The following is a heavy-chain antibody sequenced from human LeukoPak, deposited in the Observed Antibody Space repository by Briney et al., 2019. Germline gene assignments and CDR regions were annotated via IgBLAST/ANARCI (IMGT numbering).Heavy chain of an antibody. D-gene: IGHD3-9*01. J-gene: IGHJ4*02. Sequence: GASVKVSCKASGYTFTSYGISWLRQAPGQGLEWMGWISAYNGNTNYAQKLQGRVTMTTDTSTSTAYMELRSLRSDDTAVYYCARDWRYYDILTGYSYYFDYWGQGTLVTVSS. CDR2: ISAYNGNT. CDR3: ARDWRYYDILTGYSYYFDY. CDR1: GYTFTSYG. V-gene: IGHV1-18*01.